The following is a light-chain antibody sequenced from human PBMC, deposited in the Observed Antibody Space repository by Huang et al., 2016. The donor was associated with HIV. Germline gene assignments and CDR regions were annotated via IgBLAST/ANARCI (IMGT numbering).Light chain of an antibody. CDR2: KAS. J-gene: IGKJ1*01. V-gene: IGKV1-5*03. CDR3: QQYNNYLGT. CDR1: QTVSSS. Sequence: DIHMTQSPSTLSASIGDRVTITCRASQTVSSSLAWYQHKLGRVPRLLIYKASTLESGVPSRFSGSGSGTEFNLTIGSLQPDDFATYFCQQYNNYLGTFGQGTKVEIK.